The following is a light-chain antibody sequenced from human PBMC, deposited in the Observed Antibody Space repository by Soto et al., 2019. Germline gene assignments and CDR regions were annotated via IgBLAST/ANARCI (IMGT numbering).Light chain of an antibody. CDR1: RSDVGSYNL. J-gene: IGLJ2*01. V-gene: IGLV2-23*01. Sequence: QSALTQPASVSGSPGQSITISCTGTRSDVGSYNLVSWYQQHPGKAPKLMIYEGSKRPSGVSNRFSGSKSGNTASLTISGLQAEYEADYYCYSYAGSSTLVFGGGTKLTVL. CDR3: YSYAGSSTLV. CDR2: EGS.